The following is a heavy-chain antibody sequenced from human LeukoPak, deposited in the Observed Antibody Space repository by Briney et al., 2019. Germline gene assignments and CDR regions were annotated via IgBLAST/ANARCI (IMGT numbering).Heavy chain of an antibody. CDR1: GYTFTSYD. CDR2: MNPNSGNT. V-gene: IGHV1-8*01. D-gene: IGHD6-13*01. Sequence: GASVKVSCKASGYTFTSYDINWVRQATGQGLEWMGWMNPNSGNTGYAQKFQGRVTITRNTSISTAYMELSSLRSEDTAVYYCARRIAAAGYYYYYMDVWGKGTTVTVSS. CDR3: ARRIAAAGYYYYYMDV. J-gene: IGHJ6*03.